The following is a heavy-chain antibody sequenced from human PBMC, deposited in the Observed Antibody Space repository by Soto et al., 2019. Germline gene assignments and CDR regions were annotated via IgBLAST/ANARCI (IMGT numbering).Heavy chain of an antibody. CDR1: GGSFSGYY. V-gene: IGHV4-34*12. D-gene: IGHD1-20*01. J-gene: IGHJ4*02. Sequence: SETLSLTCAVYGGSFSGYYWSWIRQPPGKGLEWIGSVFYTGFTSYNPSLESRVSVSVDTSKSQFSLKLSAVTAADTAVYYCATSKKGYNWNYFDHWGQGALVTVSS. CDR3: ATSKKGYNWNYFDH. CDR2: VFYTGFT.